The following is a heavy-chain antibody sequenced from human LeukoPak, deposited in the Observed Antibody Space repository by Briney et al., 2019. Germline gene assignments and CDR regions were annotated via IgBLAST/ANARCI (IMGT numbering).Heavy chain of an antibody. D-gene: IGHD1-26*01. J-gene: IGHJ3*02. V-gene: IGHV3-30*04. CDR1: GFTFNSYS. Sequence: GGSLRLSCAASGFTFNSYSMNWFRQAPGKGLEWVAVISYDGSNKYYADSVKGRFTISRDNSKNTLYLQMNSLRAEDTAVYYCARVVGGSYYAFDIWGQGTMVTVSS. CDR2: ISYDGSNK. CDR3: ARVVGGSYYAFDI.